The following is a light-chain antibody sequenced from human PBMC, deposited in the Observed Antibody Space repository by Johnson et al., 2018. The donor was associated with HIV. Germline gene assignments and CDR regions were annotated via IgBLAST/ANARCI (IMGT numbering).Light chain of an antibody. V-gene: IGLV1-51*02. Sequence: QSLLTQSPSVSAAPGQKVTISCSGSSSNIGDNYVSWYQQLPGTAPKLLIYENNKRPSGIPDRFSGSKSGTSATLGITGLQTGDEADYYCGTWDSSLGAWVFGTGTKVTVL. CDR2: ENN. CDR3: GTWDSSLGAWV. CDR1: SSNIGDNY. J-gene: IGLJ1*01.